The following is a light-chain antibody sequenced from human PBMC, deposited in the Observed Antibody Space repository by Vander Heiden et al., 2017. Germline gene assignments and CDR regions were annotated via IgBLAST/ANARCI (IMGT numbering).Light chain of an antibody. Sequence: IQMTQSPSSLSASVGDRVTITCRASQSISSYLNWYQQKPGKAPKLLIYAASSLQSGVPSRFSGSGSGTDFTLTISRLQPEDFATYYCQQSYSTHTFGGGTKVEIK. V-gene: IGKV1-39*01. CDR2: AAS. CDR3: QQSYSTHT. J-gene: IGKJ4*01. CDR1: QSISSY.